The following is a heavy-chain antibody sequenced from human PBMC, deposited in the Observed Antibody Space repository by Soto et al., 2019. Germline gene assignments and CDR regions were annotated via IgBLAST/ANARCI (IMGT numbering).Heavy chain of an antibody. CDR3: GSLPAGEDYYYYGMDV. CDR1: GYTFTSYG. Sequence: QVQLVQSGAEVKKPGASVKVSCKASGYTFTSYGISWVRQAPGQGLEWMGWISAYNGNTNYAQKLQGRVTMTADTSTSTDYVLRRMLRADDTVVYCGGSLPAGEDYYYYGMDVW. J-gene: IGHJ6*01. V-gene: IGHV1-18*04. D-gene: IGHD3-16*01. CDR2: ISAYNGNT.